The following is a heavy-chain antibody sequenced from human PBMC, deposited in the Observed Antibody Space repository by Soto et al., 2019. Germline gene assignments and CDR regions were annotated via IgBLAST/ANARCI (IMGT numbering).Heavy chain of an antibody. D-gene: IGHD6-13*01. J-gene: IGHJ5*01. Sequence: ASVKVSCKASGYTFTSYYMHWVRQAPGQGLEWMGIINPSGGSTSYAQKFQGRVTMTRDTSTSTVYMELSSLRSEDTAVYYCARDPSYSSIWFARGDGWIDSWGQGTLVNVVS. CDR2: INPSGGST. V-gene: IGHV1-46*01. CDR3: ARDPSYSSIWFARGDGWIDS. CDR1: GYTFTSYY.